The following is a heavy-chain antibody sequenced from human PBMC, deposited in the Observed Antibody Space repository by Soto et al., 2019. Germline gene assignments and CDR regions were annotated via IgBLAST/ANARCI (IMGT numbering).Heavy chain of an antibody. V-gene: IGHV3-23*01. CDR2: ISGSGGST. D-gene: IGHD2-8*01. Sequence: PGGSLRLSCAASGFTFSSYAMSWVRQAPGKGLEWVSAISGSGGSTYYADYVKGRFTISRDNSKNTLYLQMNSLRAEDTAVYYCAKLFDDSYCTNGVCKLYYMDVWGKGTTVTVSS. J-gene: IGHJ6*03. CDR3: AKLFDDSYCTNGVCKLYYMDV. CDR1: GFTFSSYA.